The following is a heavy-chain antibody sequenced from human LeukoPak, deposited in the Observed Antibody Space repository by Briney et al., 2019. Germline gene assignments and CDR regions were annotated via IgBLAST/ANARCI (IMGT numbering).Heavy chain of an antibody. CDR2: IYPGDSDT. Sequence: GESLKISCKGSGYSFTSYWIGWVRQMPGKGLEWMGIIYPGDSDTRYSPSFQGQVTISADKSISTAYLQWSSLKASDTAMYYCARGFLPRYYYGSGSYLQYFDCWGQGTLVTVSS. CDR1: GYSFTSYW. D-gene: IGHD3-10*01. J-gene: IGHJ4*02. CDR3: ARGFLPRYYYGSGSYLQYFDC. V-gene: IGHV5-51*03.